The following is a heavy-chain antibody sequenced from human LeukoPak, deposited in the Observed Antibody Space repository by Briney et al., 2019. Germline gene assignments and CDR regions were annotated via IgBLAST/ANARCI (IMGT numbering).Heavy chain of an antibody. Sequence: GGSLRLSCTASGFTLGDYALTWVRQAPGKGLEGVSFMRSKTNGWTTEYAASVKGRFTISRDDSKSIAYLQMNSQQCDGTAVYYCTFDYGGNTGYFQHWAQGTLVTVSS. CDR2: MRSKTNGWTT. CDR3: TFDYGGNTGYFQH. J-gene: IGHJ1*01. D-gene: IGHD4-23*01. V-gene: IGHV3-49*04. CDR1: GFTLGDYA.